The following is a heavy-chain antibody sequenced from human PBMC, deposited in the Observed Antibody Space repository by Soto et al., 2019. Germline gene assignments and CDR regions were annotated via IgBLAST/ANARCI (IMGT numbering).Heavy chain of an antibody. Sequence: QEQLVQSGAEVKKPGSSVKVSCKASGGLFSSYAISWVRQVPGQGLEWMGGIIPVFGTTNYAQKFQDRVTITADESTNTAYMDLSSLKSEDTAVYYCARGLDQPPVGLYFDTWGQGTLVTVSS. D-gene: IGHD2-2*01. J-gene: IGHJ4*02. CDR3: ARGLDQPPVGLYFDT. V-gene: IGHV1-69*01. CDR1: GGLFSSYA. CDR2: IIPVFGTT.